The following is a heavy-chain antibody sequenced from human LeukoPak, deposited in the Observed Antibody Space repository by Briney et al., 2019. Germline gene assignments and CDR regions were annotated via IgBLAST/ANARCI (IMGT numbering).Heavy chain of an antibody. Sequence: PGGSLRLSCAASGFTLSRYSMNWVRQAPGKGLEWVSAISGSGGSTYYADSVKGRFTISRDNSKNTLYLQMNSLRAEDTAVYYCAKPRNIVVVIAIEPDYWGQGTLVTVSS. D-gene: IGHD2-21*01. CDR2: ISGSGGST. V-gene: IGHV3-23*01. CDR3: AKPRNIVVVIAIEPDY. CDR1: GFTLSRYS. J-gene: IGHJ4*02.